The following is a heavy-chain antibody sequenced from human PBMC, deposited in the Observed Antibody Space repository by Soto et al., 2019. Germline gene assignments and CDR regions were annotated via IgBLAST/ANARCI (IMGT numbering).Heavy chain of an antibody. Sequence: QVQLVESGGGLVKPGGSLRLSCVASGFTFSDYYMSWFRQAPGKGLEWVSYISSASSTISYSASVKGRFTLSRDSAKNSLYLQMNSLRAEDTAVYYCARAMYRSNTDFDYWGQGTLVTVSS. D-gene: IGHD6-13*01. J-gene: IGHJ4*02. CDR2: ISSASSTI. CDR1: GFTFSDYY. V-gene: IGHV3-11*01. CDR3: ARAMYRSNTDFDY.